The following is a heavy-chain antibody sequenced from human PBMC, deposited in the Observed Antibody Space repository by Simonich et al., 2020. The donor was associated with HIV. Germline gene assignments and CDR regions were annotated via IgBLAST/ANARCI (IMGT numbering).Heavy chain of an antibody. CDR3: YGDYGEYYFDH. CDR1: GYSISSGYY. CDR2: IYHSGST. V-gene: IGHV4-38-2*01. D-gene: IGHD4-17*01. J-gene: IGHJ4*02. Sequence: QLQLQESGPGLVKPSETLSLTCAVSGYSISSGYYWGWIRQPPGKGLEWIGNIYHSGSTYYNPSLKSRVTMSVDTSKNQFSLKLSSLTAADTAVYYCYGDYGEYYFDHWSQGTLVTVSS.